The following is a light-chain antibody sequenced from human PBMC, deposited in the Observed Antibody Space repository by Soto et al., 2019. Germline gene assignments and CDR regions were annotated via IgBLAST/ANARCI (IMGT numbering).Light chain of an antibody. CDR1: QSVISY. CDR3: QPRRNWPRT. CDR2: DAS. J-gene: IGKJ4*01. V-gene: IGKV3-11*01. Sequence: EIVLTQSPATLSLSPGERATLSCRASQSVISYLVWYQQKPGQAPRLLIYDASNRATGIPARFSGSGSGTDVTLTISSLEPEVFAVYYFQPRRNWPRTFVGGTKVEIK.